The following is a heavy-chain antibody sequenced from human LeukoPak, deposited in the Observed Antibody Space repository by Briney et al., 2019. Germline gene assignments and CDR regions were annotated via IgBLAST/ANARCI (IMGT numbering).Heavy chain of an antibody. CDR3: ARGTYYDFGSWFDP. CDR2: LRYDGSNK. D-gene: IGHD3-3*01. V-gene: IGHV3-33*01. CDR1: GFTISDYG. J-gene: IGHJ5*02. Sequence: GRSLRLSCAASGFTISDYGMHWVRQAPGKGLEWVAVLRYDGSNKDYGDSVKGRFTISRDNSENTLNLQMNSLRAEDTAVYYCARGTYYDFGSWFDPWGQGTLVIVSS.